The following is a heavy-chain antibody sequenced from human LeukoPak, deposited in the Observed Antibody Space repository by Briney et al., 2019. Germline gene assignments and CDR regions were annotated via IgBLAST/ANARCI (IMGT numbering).Heavy chain of an antibody. CDR3: ATEGSKLVPHAFNL. CDR1: GFTFSSYE. J-gene: IGHJ3*01. CDR2: ISSSGSTI. D-gene: IGHD2-8*02. V-gene: IGHV3-48*03. Sequence: PGGSLRLSCAASGFTFSSYEMNWVRQAPGKGLEWVSYISSSGSTIYYADSVKGRFTISRDNSKNTLYVQMNSLRDEDTAVYYCATEGSKLVPHAFNLWGQGTMVTVSS.